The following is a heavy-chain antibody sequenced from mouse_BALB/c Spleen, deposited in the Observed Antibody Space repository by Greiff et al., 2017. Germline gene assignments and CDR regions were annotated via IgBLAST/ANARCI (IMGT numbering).Heavy chain of an antibody. Sequence: VQLQESGAELVRPGTSVKVSCKASGYAFTNYLIEWVKQRPGQGLEWIGVINPGSGGTNYNEKFKGKATLTADKSSSTAYMQLSSLTSEDTAVYYCNAWFTTVNYWGQGTTLTVSA. J-gene: IGHJ2*01. CDR1: GYAFTNYL. CDR3: NAWFTTVNY. CDR2: INPGSGGT. D-gene: IGHD1-1*01. V-gene: IGHV1-54*01.